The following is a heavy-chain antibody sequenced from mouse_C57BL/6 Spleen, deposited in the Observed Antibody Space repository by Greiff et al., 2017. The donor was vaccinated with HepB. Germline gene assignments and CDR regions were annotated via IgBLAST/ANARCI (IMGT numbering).Heavy chain of an antibody. J-gene: IGHJ2*01. CDR2: INPSNGGT. D-gene: IGHD1-1*01. CDR3: ARGGTVVAFFYYFDY. Sequence: VQLQQPGTELVKPGASVKLSCKASGYTFTSYWMHWVKQRPGQGLEWIGNINPSNGGTNYNEKFKSKATLTVDKSSSTAYMQLSSLTSEDSAVYYCARGGTVVAFFYYFDYWGQGTTLTVSS. CDR1: GYTFTSYW. V-gene: IGHV1-53*01.